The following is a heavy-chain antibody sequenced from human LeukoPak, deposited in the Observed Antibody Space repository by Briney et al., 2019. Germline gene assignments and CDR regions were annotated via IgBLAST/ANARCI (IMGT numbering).Heavy chain of an antibody. CDR3: ARWDILTGFDY. Sequence: GGSLRLSCAASGFTFSSYAMHWVRQAPGKGLEWVAVISYDGGNKYYADSVKGRFTISRDNSKNTLYLQMNSLRAEDTAVYYCARWDILTGFDYWGQGTLVTVSS. V-gene: IGHV3-30-3*01. D-gene: IGHD3-9*01. CDR2: ISYDGGNK. CDR1: GFTFSSYA. J-gene: IGHJ4*02.